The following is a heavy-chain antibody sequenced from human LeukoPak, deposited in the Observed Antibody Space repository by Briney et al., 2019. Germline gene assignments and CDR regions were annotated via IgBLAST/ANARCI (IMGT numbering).Heavy chain of an antibody. CDR3: ARDQEGFDY. CDR1: GYTFTSNY. V-gene: IGHV1-46*01. J-gene: IGHJ4*02. CDR2: IYPRDGST. Sequence: ASVKVSCKASGYTFTSNYIYWVRQAPGQGLEWMGMIYPRDGSTSYAQKFQGRVTVARDTSTSTVHMELSGLRSEDTAVYYCARDQEGFDYWGQGTLVTVSS.